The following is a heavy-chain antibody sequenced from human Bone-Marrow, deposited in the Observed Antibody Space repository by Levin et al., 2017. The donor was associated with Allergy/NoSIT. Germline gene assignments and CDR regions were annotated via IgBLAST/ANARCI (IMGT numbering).Heavy chain of an antibody. V-gene: IGHV3-74*01. J-gene: IGHJ4*02. CDR2: INSAATST. Sequence: LSLTCAASGFTFSSHWMHWVRQAPGKGLMWVSNINSAATSTNYADSVKGRFTISRDNAKSTLYLQMNSLRDEDTAVYYCARGGSYSRDYYGFWGQGTLVTVSS. CDR1: GFTFSSHW. CDR3: ARGGSYSRDYYGF. D-gene: IGHD6-25*01.